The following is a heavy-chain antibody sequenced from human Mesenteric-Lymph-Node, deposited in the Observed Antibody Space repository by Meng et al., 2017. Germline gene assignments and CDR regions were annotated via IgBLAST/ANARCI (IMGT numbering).Heavy chain of an antibody. V-gene: IGHV2-5*02. D-gene: IGHD2-21*02. CDR2: IYWDDDK. Sequence: SGPTLVKPTQTLTLTCTFSGFSLSTSGVGVGWIRQPPGKALEWLALIYWDDDKRYTPSLKSRLTITQDTSKNQVVLTMTNMDPVDTATYYCAHSRAYCGGDCYSSMTIGWFDPWGQGTLVTVSS. CDR1: GFSLSTSGVG. J-gene: IGHJ5*02. CDR3: AHSRAYCGGDCYSSMTIGWFDP.